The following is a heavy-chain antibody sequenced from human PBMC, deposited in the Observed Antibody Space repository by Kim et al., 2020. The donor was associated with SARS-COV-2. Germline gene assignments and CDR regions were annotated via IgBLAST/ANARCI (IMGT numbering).Heavy chain of an antibody. V-gene: IGHV3-48*03. CDR2: ISSSGSTI. Sequence: GGSLRLSCAASGFTFSSYEMNWVRQAPGKGLEWVSYISSSGSTIYYADSVKGRFTISRDNAKNSLYLQMNSLRAEDTAVYYCARDRGSSGWNYDAFDIWGQGTMVTVSS. CDR3: ARDRGSSGWNYDAFDI. D-gene: IGHD6-19*01. J-gene: IGHJ3*02. CDR1: GFTFSSYE.